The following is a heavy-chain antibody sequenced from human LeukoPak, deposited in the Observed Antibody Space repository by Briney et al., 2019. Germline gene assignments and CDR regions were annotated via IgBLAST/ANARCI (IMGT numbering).Heavy chain of an antibody. J-gene: IGHJ4*02. CDR3: ANPTAAVTPLFDH. D-gene: IGHD4-23*01. CDR2: IGFDGTTE. CDR1: GFTFSDYG. Sequence: GGSLRLSCAASGFTFSDYGMHWVRQAPGKGLEWVAVIGFDGTTEYYADSVRGRFTISRDNSKNALFLQIDSLKTEATVVYYCANPTAAVTPLFDHWGQGALVTVSA. V-gene: IGHV3-30*18.